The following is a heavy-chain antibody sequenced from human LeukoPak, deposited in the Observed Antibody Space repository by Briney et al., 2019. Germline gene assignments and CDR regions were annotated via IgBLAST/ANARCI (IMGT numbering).Heavy chain of an antibody. D-gene: IGHD6-19*01. V-gene: IGHV3-30-3*01. CDR2: ISYDGINT. CDR3: ARDSLAVAGTEFFDY. Sequence: GRSLRLSCAASGFXFSNYAIHWVRQAPGKGLKWVAVISYDGINTFHADSVKGRITLSRDNSNNTLYLQMNSLRTEDTALYYCARDSLAVAGTEFFDYWGQGTLVTVSS. CDR1: GFXFSNYA. J-gene: IGHJ4*02.